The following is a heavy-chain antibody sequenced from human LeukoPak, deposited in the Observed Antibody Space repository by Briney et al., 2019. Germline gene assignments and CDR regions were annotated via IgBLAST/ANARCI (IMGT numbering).Heavy chain of an antibody. CDR3: SGGRDITVAGPGGYFDY. CDR1: GFIFSDYH. Sequence: GGSLRLSCAASGFIFSDYHMSWIRQASGKGLEWVAYISPGGDAVYFADSVRGRITISRDNAKNSLFLQISSLTAEDTAVYYCSGGRDITVAGPGGYFDYWGQGSLVTVSS. V-gene: IGHV3-11*01. CDR2: ISPGGDAV. D-gene: IGHD6-19*01. J-gene: IGHJ4*02.